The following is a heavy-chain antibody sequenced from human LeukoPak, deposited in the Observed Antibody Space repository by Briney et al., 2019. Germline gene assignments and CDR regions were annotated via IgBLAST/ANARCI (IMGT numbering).Heavy chain of an antibody. D-gene: IGHD6-13*01. CDR1: GFTFDDYA. V-gene: IGHV3-9*01. CDR3: AKDKGRAAAGTCWFDP. Sequence: GGSLRLSCAASGFTFDDYAMHWVRQAPGKGLEWVSGISWNSGSIGYADSVKGRFTISRDNAKNSLYLQMNSLRAEDTALYYCAKDKGRAAAGTCWFDPWGQGTPVTVSS. CDR2: ISWNSGSI. J-gene: IGHJ5*02.